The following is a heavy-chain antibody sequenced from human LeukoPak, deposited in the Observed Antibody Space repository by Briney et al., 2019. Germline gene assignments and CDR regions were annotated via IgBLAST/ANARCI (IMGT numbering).Heavy chain of an antibody. CDR3: ARAYYYGSGSYYNKPIYYYYYMDV. V-gene: IGHV4-39*07. Sequence: SETLSLTCTVSGGSISSSSYYWGWIRQPPGKGLEWIGSIYYSGSTYYNPSLKSRVTISVDTSKNQFSLKLSSVTAADTAVYYCARAYYYGSGSYYNKPIYYYYYMDVWGKGTTVTVSS. D-gene: IGHD3-10*01. CDR2: IYYSGST. CDR1: GGSISSSSYY. J-gene: IGHJ6*03.